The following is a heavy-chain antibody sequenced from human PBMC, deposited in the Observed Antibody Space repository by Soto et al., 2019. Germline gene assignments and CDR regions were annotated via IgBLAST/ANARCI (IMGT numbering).Heavy chain of an antibody. CDR2: ILYSGTT. D-gene: IGHD2-2*01. CDR3: SSRITDAPT. V-gene: IGHV4-4*02. CDR1: GGSISSGW. Sequence: QVQLQESGPGLVKPSGTLSLTCAVSGGSISSGWWTWVRQPPGKGLEWIGEILYSGTTNYNSSLNSRVTISRDNSKKQFSLILSSVTAADTAVYYCSSRITDAPTWGQGTLVTVSS. J-gene: IGHJ5*02.